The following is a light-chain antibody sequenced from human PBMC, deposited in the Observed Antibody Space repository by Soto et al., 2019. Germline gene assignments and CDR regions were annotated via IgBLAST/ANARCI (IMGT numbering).Light chain of an antibody. CDR3: QQYNNWPQA. CDR2: GAS. CDR1: QSVSSN. V-gene: IGKV3-15*01. Sequence: EIVMTQSPATLSVSPGERANLSCRASQSVSSNLAWYQQKPGQAPRLLIYGASTTATGIAARFSGSGSGTEFTLTISSLQSEDFAVYYCQQYNNWPQAFGQGTKVEIK. J-gene: IGKJ1*01.